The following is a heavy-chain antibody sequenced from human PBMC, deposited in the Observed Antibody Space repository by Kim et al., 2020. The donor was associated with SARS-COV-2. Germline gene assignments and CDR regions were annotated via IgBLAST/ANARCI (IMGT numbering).Heavy chain of an antibody. V-gene: IGHV3-23*01. J-gene: IGHJ4*02. CDR3: AKDDSGIAAADPDY. Sequence: ADSVKCRFTISIDNSKNTLYLQMNSLRAEDTAVYYCAKDDSGIAAADPDYWGQGTLVTVSS. D-gene: IGHD6-13*01.